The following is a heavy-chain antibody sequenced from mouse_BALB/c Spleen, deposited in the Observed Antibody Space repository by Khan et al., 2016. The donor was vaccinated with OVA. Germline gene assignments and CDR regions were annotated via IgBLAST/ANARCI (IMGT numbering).Heavy chain of an antibody. CDR1: GFSLTSYG. Sequence: QVQLKESGPGLVAPSQSLSITCTVSGFSLTSYGIHWVRQPPGKGLEWLGVIWAGGSNNYNSALMSRLSISKEHSKSQVFLKMNSLQTDETAMYYRARGDGYYEDAMDYWGQGTSVTVSS. J-gene: IGHJ4*01. D-gene: IGHD2-3*01. CDR2: IWAGGSN. V-gene: IGHV2-9*02. CDR3: ARGDGYYEDAMDY.